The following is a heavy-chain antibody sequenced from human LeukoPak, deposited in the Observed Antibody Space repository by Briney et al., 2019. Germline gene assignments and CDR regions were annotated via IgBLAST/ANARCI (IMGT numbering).Heavy chain of an antibody. J-gene: IGHJ4*02. V-gene: IGHV3-23*01. CDR2: ISSSGDLT. D-gene: IGHD3-3*01. Sequence: GGSLRLSCAASTFTFNSYAVSWVRQAPGKGLECISAISSSGDLTFYADSVKGRFTIPRDNSKNMLYLQMDSLRAEDTAVYYCHYDFWSGYYVFDYWGQGTLVTVSS. CDR1: TFTFNSYA. CDR3: HYDFWSGYYVFDY.